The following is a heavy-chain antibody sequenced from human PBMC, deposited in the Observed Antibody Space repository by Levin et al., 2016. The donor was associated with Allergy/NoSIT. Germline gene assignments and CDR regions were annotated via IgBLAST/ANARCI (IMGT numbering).Heavy chain of an antibody. CDR1: GFTFSSYG. V-gene: IGHV3-30*18. CDR2: ISYDGSNQ. CDR3: AKDDYSSGWFWYFDL. J-gene: IGHJ2*01. Sequence: GGSLRLSCAASGFTFSSYGMHWVRQAPGKGLEWVAVISYDGSNQYYADSVKGRFTISRDNSKNTLYLQMNSLRAEDTAVYYCAKDDYSSGWFWYFDLWGRGTLVTVSS. D-gene: IGHD6-19*01.